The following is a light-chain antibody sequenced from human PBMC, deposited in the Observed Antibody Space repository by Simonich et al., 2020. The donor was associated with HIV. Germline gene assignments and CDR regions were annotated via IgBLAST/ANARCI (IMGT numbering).Light chain of an antibody. Sequence: SFELTQPPSVSVSPGQTARITCSGDALPKQYIYWYQQKPGQAPVMVIYQDSERPSVIPERFSGSSSGTTVTLTISGVQAEDEADYYCQSADTSGTYVVFGGGTKLTVL. CDR3: QSADTSGTYVV. CDR1: ALPKQY. J-gene: IGLJ2*01. V-gene: IGLV3-25*03. CDR2: QDS.